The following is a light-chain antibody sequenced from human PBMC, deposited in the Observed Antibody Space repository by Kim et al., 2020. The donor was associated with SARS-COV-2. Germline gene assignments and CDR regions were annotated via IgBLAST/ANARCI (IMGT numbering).Light chain of an antibody. J-gene: IGLJ2*01. CDR1: KLGDKY. CDR2: QDN. V-gene: IGLV3-1*01. CDR3: QAWDRSTAV. Sequence: SYELTQPPSVSVSPGQTANITCSGDKLGDKYAFWYQQKPGHSPVLVIYQDNKRPSGIPERFSGSNSANTATLTISGTQAMDEADYYCQAWDRSTAVFGGGTQLTVL.